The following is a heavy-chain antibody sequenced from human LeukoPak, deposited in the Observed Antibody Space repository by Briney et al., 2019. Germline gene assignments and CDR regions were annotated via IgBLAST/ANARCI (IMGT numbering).Heavy chain of an antibody. CDR3: ARGSAQIAVAGGEDALDI. Sequence: ASVKVSCKASGYTFTSHGISWVRQAPGQGLEWMGWISAYNGNTNYAQKLQGRVTMTTDTSTSTAYMELRSLRSDDTAVYYCARGSAQIAVAGGEDALDICGQGTMVTVSS. V-gene: IGHV1-18*04. J-gene: IGHJ3*02. D-gene: IGHD6-19*01. CDR2: ISAYNGNT. CDR1: GYTFTSHG.